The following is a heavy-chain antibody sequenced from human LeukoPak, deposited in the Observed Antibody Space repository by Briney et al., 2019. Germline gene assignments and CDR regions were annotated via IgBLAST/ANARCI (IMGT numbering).Heavy chain of an antibody. CDR1: GGSISSSSYY. V-gene: IGHV4-39*07. CDR2: IYYTGST. J-gene: IGHJ4*02. Sequence: SETLSLTCTVSGGSISSSSYYWGWIRQPPGKGLEWIGSIYYTGSTNYNPSLKSRVTISVDTSKNQFSLKLSSVTAADTAVYYCARAAHLRPFDYWGQGTLVTVSS. CDR3: ARAAHLRPFDY.